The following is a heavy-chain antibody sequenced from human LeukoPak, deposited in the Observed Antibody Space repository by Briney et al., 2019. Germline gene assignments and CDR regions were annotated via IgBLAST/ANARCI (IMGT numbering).Heavy chain of an antibody. CDR2: IYYSGST. CDR1: GGSISSGDYY. Sequence: PSETLSLTCTVSGGSISSGDYYWSWIRQPPGKGLEWIGYIYYSGSTYYNPSLKSRVTISVDTSKNQFSLKLSSVTAADTAVYYCARAHVDIVASDYWGQGTLVTVSS. D-gene: IGHD5-12*01. J-gene: IGHJ4*02. V-gene: IGHV4-30-4*08. CDR3: ARAHVDIVASDY.